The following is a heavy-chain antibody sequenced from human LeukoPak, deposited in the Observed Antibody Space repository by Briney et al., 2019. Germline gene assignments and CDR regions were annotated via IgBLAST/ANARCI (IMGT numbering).Heavy chain of an antibody. CDR3: ARETQRSFDY. Sequence: GASVKVSCKASGYTFTNYYMHWVRQAPGQGLEWMGWINPNTGGTNYAQKFQGRVTKTRDTSISTAYMELGRLSSDDTADYYCARETQRSFDYWGQGTLVTVSS. V-gene: IGHV1-2*02. CDR1: GYTFTNYY. J-gene: IGHJ4*02. CDR2: INPNTGGT.